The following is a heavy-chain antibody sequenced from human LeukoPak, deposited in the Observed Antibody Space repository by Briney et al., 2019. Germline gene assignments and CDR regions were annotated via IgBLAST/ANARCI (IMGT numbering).Heavy chain of an antibody. J-gene: IGHJ5*02. CDR3: AKVGDYSPRGWFDP. CDR1: GYTFTSYY. Sequence: ASVKVSCKASGYTFTSYYIHWVRQAPGQGLEWMGIINPSGGSTTYAQKFQGRVTMTRDMSTRTLYMELSSLRSEDTAFYYCAKVGDYSPRGWFDPWGQGTLVTVSS. V-gene: IGHV1-46*01. CDR2: INPSGGST. D-gene: IGHD4-11*01.